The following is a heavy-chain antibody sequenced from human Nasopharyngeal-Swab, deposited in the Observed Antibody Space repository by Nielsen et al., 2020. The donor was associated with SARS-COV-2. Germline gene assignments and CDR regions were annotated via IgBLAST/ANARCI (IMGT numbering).Heavy chain of an antibody. CDR2: INSDGSSR. CDR3: ARDPIVVVVAGTGWFDP. D-gene: IGHD2-15*01. J-gene: IGHJ5*02. CDR1: GFTLSSYW. Sequence: GGSLRLSCAAPGFTLSSYWMHWVRKAPGKGLVWVSRINSDGSSRSYEDSWRGRFTIPRDNAKNTLYLQMNSLRAEDKVVYYCARDPIVVVVAGTGWFDPWGQGTLVTVSS. V-gene: IGHV3-74*01.